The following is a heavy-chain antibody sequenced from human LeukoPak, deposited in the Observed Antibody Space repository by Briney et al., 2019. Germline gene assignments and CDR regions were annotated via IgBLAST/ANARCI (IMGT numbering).Heavy chain of an antibody. CDR3: AKGSQGWPYFFDY. CDR2: IGSGGEST. J-gene: IGHJ4*02. V-gene: IGHV3-23*01. CDR1: GSTFSNFA. Sequence: PGGSLRLSCSASGSTFSNFAMSWVRQAPGKGLEWVSAIGSGGESTYYADSVKGRFTISRDNSKNTPSLQVNGLRAEDSAVYYCAKGSQGWPYFFDYWGQGTLVTVSS. D-gene: IGHD6-19*01.